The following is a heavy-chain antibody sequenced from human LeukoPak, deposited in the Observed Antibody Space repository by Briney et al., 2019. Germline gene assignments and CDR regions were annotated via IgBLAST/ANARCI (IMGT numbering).Heavy chain of an antibody. Sequence: SETLSLTCAVYGGSFSGYYWSWIRQPPGKGLEWVGEINHSGSTNYNPSLKSRAPISVDTSKNQFSLKLSSVTAADTAVYYCAREYYGSGSYYKAWFDPWGQGTLVTVSS. J-gene: IGHJ5*02. V-gene: IGHV4-34*01. CDR3: AREYYGSGSYYKAWFDP. CDR2: INHSGST. D-gene: IGHD3-10*01. CDR1: GGSFSGYY.